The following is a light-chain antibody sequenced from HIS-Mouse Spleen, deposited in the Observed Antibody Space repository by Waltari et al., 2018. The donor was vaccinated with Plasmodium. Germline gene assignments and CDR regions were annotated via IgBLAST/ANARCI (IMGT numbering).Light chain of an antibody. CDR1: QSISSY. CDR3: QQSYSTWT. J-gene: IGKJ1*01. V-gene: IGKV1-39*01. Sequence: DIQMTQSPSSLSASVGDRVTITCRASQSISSYLNWYQQKPGKAPKLLIYAASSLQSGVPSRFSGSGSGTDFTRTISSLQPEEFATYYCQQSYSTWTFGQGTKVEIK. CDR2: AAS.